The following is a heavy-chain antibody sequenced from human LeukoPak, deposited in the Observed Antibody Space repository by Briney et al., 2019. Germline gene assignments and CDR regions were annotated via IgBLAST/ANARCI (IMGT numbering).Heavy chain of an antibody. V-gene: IGHV3-53*01. Sequence: PGGSLRLSCAASGFTVSSNSMSWVRQAPGKGLEWVSIIYGGGTTYYADSVQGRFTISRDNSKSTLSLQMSSLRAEDTAVYYCARSSGRTGTSPFDYWGQGTLVTVSS. J-gene: IGHJ4*02. D-gene: IGHD3-10*01. CDR2: IYGGGTT. CDR3: ARSSGRTGTSPFDY. CDR1: GFTVSSNS.